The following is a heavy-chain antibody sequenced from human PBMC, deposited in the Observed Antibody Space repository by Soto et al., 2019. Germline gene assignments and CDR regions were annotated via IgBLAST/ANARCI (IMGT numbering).Heavy chain of an antibody. J-gene: IGHJ6*02. CDR2: IYHSGST. D-gene: IGHD1-26*01. V-gene: IGHV4-4*02. Sequence: QVQLQESGPGLVKPSGTLSLTCAVSGGSISSSNWWSWVRQPPGKGLEWIGEIYHSGSTNYNPSPKSRVPISVDKPKNQFSLKLSSVTAADTACYSLARSPVSVGFSPRCYSYGRDAWAKGPRSPSP. CDR3: ARSPVSVGFSPRCYSYGRDA. CDR1: GGSISSSNW.